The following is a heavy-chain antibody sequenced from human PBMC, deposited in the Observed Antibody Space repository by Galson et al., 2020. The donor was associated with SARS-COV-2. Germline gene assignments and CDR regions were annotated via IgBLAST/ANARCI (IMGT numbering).Heavy chain of an antibody. CDR2: IGTAGDT. CDR3: ARGTTVRYCSSTGCYTSRYYYYMDV. D-gene: IGHD2-2*02. CDR1: GFTFSSYD. Sequence: GGSLRLSCAASGFTFSSYDMHWVRQATGKGLEWVSAIGTAGDTYYPGSVKGRFTISRENAKNSLYLQMNSLRAGDTAVYYCARGTTVRYCSSTGCYTSRYYYYMDVWGKGTTVTVSS. J-gene: IGHJ6*03. V-gene: IGHV3-13*01.